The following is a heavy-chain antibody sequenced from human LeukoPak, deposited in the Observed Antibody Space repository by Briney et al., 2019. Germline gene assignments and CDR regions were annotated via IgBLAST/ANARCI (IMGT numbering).Heavy chain of an antibody. CDR1: GFTFRSYA. D-gene: IGHD3-9*01. Sequence: GGSLRLSCAAPGFTFRSYAMHWVRQAPGKGLEWVAVISCDGSSKYYADSVKGRFTISRDNAKNSLYLQMNSLRAEDTAVYYCARVEGYFDWLYNRYGMDVWGQGTTVTVSS. CDR3: ARVEGYFDWLYNRYGMDV. CDR2: ISCDGSSK. J-gene: IGHJ6*02. V-gene: IGHV3-30-3*01.